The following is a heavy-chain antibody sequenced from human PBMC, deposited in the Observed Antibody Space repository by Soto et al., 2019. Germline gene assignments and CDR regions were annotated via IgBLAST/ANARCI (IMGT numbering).Heavy chain of an antibody. CDR1: GYTFTSYG. J-gene: IGHJ6*02. V-gene: IGHV1-18*01. Sequence: ASVKASCKASGYTFTSYGISWVRQAPGQGLEWMGWISAYNGNTNYAQKLQGRVTMTTDTSTSTAYMELRSLRSDDTAVYYCARDIPTVADYYYYYGMDVWGQGTTVTVSS. CDR3: ARDIPTVADYYYYYGMDV. CDR2: ISAYNGNT. D-gene: IGHD6-19*01.